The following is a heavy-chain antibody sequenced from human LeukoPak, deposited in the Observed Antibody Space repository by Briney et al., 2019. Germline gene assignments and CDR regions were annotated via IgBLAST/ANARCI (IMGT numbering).Heavy chain of an antibody. CDR3: ARHDPFQY. V-gene: IGHV4-39*01. Sequence: SETLSLTCTVSGGSFTSSSHYWGWIRQPPGMGLEWVGSVHYTGNTYYNSSLSSRITISVDTSSNQFSLRLNSVTAADTALYYCARHDPFQYWGQGALVTVSS. J-gene: IGHJ4*02. CDR2: VHYTGNT. CDR1: GGSFTSSSHY.